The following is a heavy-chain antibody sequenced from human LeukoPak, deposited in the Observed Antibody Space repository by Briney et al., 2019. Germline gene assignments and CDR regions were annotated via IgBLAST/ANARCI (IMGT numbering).Heavy chain of an antibody. D-gene: IGHD6-13*01. Sequence: PSETLSLTCTVSGGSISSYYWSWIRQPPGKGLEWIGYIYYSGSTNYNPSLKSRVTISVDTSKNQFSLKLSSVTAADTAVYYCARSQYSSSLHGMDVWGQGTTVTASS. J-gene: IGHJ6*02. CDR2: IYYSGST. CDR3: ARSQYSSSLHGMDV. CDR1: GGSISSYY. V-gene: IGHV4-59*01.